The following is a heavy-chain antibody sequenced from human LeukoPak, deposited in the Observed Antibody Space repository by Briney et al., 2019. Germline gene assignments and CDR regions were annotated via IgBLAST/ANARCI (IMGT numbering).Heavy chain of an antibody. J-gene: IGHJ5*02. CDR1: GYTFTAYY. CDR3: ARGIGSGSYGRFDP. V-gene: IGHV1-2*02. D-gene: IGHD3-10*01. Sequence: ASVKVSCKASGYTFTAYYMHWVRQAPGQGLEWMGWINPNSGGTNYAQTFQGRVAMTRDPSISTSYMELSRLTSDDTAVYYCARGIGSGSYGRFDPWGQGTLVTVSS. CDR2: INPNSGGT.